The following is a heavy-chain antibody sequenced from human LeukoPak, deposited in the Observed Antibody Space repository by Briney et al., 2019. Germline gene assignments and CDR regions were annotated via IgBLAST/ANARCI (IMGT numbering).Heavy chain of an antibody. CDR3: AGVAQNAFDI. V-gene: IGHV1-69*04. D-gene: IGHD2-15*01. CDR1: GGTFSSYA. CDR2: IIPILGIA. J-gene: IGHJ3*02. Sequence: ASVKVSCKASGGTFSSYAISWVRQAPGQGLEWMGRIIPILGIANYAQKFQDRVTITRDRSMSTAYMELSSLRSEDTAMYYCAGVAQNAFDIWGQGTMVTVSS.